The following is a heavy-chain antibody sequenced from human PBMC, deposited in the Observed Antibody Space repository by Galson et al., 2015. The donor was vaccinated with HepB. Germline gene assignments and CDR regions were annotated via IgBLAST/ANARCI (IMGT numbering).Heavy chain of an antibody. J-gene: IGHJ6*02. CDR2: ISGSGAST. CDR1: GFAFSSYA. D-gene: IGHD3-10*01. V-gene: IGHV3-23*01. CDR3: AKGRTGEEDYYFSGSRTVYYYYGMDV. Sequence: SLRLSCAASGFAFSSYAMTWVRQAPGKGLEWVSAISGSGASTYYADSVKGRFTISRDNSKNTLYLQMNSLRAEDTAVYYCAKGRTGEEDYYFSGSRTVYYYYGMDVWGQGTTVTVSS.